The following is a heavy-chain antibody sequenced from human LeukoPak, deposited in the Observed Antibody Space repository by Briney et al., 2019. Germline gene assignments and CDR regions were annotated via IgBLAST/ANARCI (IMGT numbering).Heavy chain of an antibody. J-gene: IGHJ4*02. CDR3: ASAYCGGDCYHSLLTD. V-gene: IGHV4-4*02. CDR2: IYHSGST. CDR1: GGSISSSNW. Sequence: PSGTLSLTCAVSGGSISSSNWWSWVRQPPGKGLEWIGEIYHSGSTNYNPSLRSRVTIPMDRSKNQFSLKLTSMTAADTAVYYCASAYCGGDCYHSLLTDWGQGALVAVSS. D-gene: IGHD2-21*02.